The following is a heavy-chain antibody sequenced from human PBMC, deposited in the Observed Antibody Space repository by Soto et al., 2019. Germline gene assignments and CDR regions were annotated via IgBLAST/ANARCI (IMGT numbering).Heavy chain of an antibody. Sequence: QVQLQESGPGLVKPSQTLSLTCTVSGGSISRGGYYWNWIRQHPGKGLEWIGYIFYSGTTYYNPSLKRRVTISVDTSKNHFSLKLRSVTAADTAVYYCARSVDPWGQGTLVTVSS. CDR2: IFYSGTT. CDR1: GGSISRGGYY. V-gene: IGHV4-31*03. CDR3: ARSVDP. J-gene: IGHJ5*02.